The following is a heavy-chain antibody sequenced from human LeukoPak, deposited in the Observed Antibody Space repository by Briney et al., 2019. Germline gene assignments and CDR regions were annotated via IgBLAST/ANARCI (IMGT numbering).Heavy chain of an antibody. CDR3: ARGYCSGGSCVYFRRYYFDY. Sequence: PSETLSLTCAVYGGSFSGYYWSWIRQPPGKGLEWIGEINHSGSTNYNPSLKSRVTISVDTSKNQFSLKLSSVTAADTAVYYCARGYCSGGSCVYFRRYYFDYWGQGTLVTVSS. D-gene: IGHD2-15*01. J-gene: IGHJ4*02. V-gene: IGHV4-34*01. CDR1: GGSFSGYY. CDR2: INHSGST.